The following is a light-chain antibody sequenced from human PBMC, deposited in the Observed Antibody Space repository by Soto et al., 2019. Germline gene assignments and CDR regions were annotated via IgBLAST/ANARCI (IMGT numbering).Light chain of an antibody. CDR2: AAS. J-gene: IGKJ4*01. CDR1: QSINRN. V-gene: IGKV1-39*01. Sequence: DIQMTQSPSSLSASVGDRVTITCRASQSINRNLNWYQQKAGKAPKLLIYAASSLQSGVPSRFSGSGSGTDFTLTISSLQPEDVATYYCQQSFSLPRLTFGGGTKVEI. CDR3: QQSFSLPRLT.